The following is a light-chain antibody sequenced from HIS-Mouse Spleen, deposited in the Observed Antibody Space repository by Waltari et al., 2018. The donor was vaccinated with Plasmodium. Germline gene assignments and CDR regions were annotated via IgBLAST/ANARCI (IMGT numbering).Light chain of an antibody. CDR1: QSVRSSY. CDR2: GAS. V-gene: IGKV3-20*01. J-gene: IGKJ4*01. Sequence: EIVWTQSPGTLSLSPGERATLSCRASQSVRSSYLAWYQQKPGQAPRLLIYGASSRATGIPDRFSGSGSGTDFTLTISRLEPEDFAVYYCQQYGSSPLTFGGGTKVEIK. CDR3: QQYGSSPLT.